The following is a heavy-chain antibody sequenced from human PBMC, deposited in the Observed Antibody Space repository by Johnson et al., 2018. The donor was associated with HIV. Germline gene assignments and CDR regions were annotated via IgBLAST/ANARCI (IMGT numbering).Heavy chain of an antibody. CDR1: GFTFSSYA. J-gene: IGHJ3*02. V-gene: IGHV3-33*08. CDR3: ARDPAAAALRAFDI. CDR2: IWYDGSKK. Sequence: QMMLVESGGGVVQPGRSLRLSCAASGFTFSSYALHWVRQAPGKGLEWVAVIWYDGSKKHYADSVKGRFTISRDNSKNILYLQMNTLRAEDTAVYYCARDPAAAALRAFDIWGQGTMVTVSS. D-gene: IGHD6-13*01.